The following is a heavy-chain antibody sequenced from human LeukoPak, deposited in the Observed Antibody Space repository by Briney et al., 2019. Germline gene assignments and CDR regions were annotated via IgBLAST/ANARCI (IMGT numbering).Heavy chain of an antibody. Sequence: GGSLRLSCAASGFTFSSYAMSWVRQAPGKGLEWVSAVSGSGGSTYYADSVKGRFTISRDNSKNTLYLQMNSLRAEDTAVYYCAKDGGYDILTGYYIDWGQGTLVTVSS. CDR3: AKDGGYDILTGYYID. J-gene: IGHJ4*02. D-gene: IGHD3-9*01. CDR1: GFTFSSYA. V-gene: IGHV3-23*01. CDR2: VSGSGGST.